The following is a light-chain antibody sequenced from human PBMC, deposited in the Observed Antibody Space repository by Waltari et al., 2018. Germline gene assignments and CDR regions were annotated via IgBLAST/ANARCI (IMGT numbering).Light chain of an antibody. Sequence: EIVLTQSPPTLSLSPGERATPSCRASQSVSSYLAWYQQKPGQAPRLLIYDASNRATGIPARFSGSGSGTDFTLTISSLEPEDFAVYYWQQRSNWPPLTFGGGTKVEIK. CDR2: DAS. CDR3: QQRSNWPPLT. J-gene: IGKJ4*01. CDR1: QSVSSY. V-gene: IGKV3-11*01.